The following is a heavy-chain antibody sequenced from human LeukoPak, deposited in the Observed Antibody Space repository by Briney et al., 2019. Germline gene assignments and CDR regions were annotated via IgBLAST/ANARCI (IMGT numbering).Heavy chain of an antibody. CDR2: ISGSGGST. CDR3: AKDLGYLYYFDY. CDR1: GFTFSSYS. Sequence: PGGSLRLSCAASGFTFSSYSMNWVRQAPGKGLEWVSAISGSGGSTYYADSVKSRFTISRDNSTNTLYLQMNSLRAEDTAVYYCAKDLGYLYYFDYWGQGTLVTVSS. J-gene: IGHJ4*02. D-gene: IGHD3-22*01. V-gene: IGHV3-23*01.